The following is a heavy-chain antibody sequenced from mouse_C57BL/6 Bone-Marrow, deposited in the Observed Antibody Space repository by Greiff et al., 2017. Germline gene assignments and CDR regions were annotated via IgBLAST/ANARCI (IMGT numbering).Heavy chain of an antibody. CDR3: ARESNYGFAY. J-gene: IGHJ3*01. CDR2: ISYDGSN. CDR1: GYSITSGYY. V-gene: IGHV3-6*01. Sequence: EVKLVESGPGLVKPSQSLSLTCSVTGYSITSGYYWNWIRQFPGNKLEWMGYISYDGSNNYNPSLKNRISITRDTSKNQFFLKLNSVTTEDTATYYCARESNYGFAYWGQGTLVTVSA. D-gene: IGHD2-5*01.